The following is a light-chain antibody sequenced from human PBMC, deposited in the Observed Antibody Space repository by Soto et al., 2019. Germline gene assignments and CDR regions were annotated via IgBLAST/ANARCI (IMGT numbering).Light chain of an antibody. CDR2: DVF. Sequence: EIVLTDSPATLSLSQWEIATLSCRASQSISIYLAWYQQKPGQAPRLLIYDVFNRATGIPARFSGSGSGTDFTLTISSLEPEDFAVYYCQQRSNWPPEITFGQGTRLEIK. CDR1: QSISIY. CDR3: QQRSNWPPEIT. J-gene: IGKJ5*01. V-gene: IGKV3-11*01.